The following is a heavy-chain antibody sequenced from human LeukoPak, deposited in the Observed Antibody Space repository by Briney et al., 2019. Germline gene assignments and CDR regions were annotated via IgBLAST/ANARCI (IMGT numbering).Heavy chain of an antibody. CDR2: ISYDGSNK. D-gene: IGHD3-3*01. V-gene: IGHV3-30-3*01. Sequence: PGRSLRLSCAASGFTFSSYAMHWVRQAPGKGLEWVAVISYDGSNKYYADSVKGRFTISRDNSKNTLYLQMNSLRAEDTAVYYCARDPRFLEWLPHFYYYMDVWGKGTTVTVSS. CDR3: ARDPRFLEWLPHFYYYMDV. CDR1: GFTFSSYA. J-gene: IGHJ6*03.